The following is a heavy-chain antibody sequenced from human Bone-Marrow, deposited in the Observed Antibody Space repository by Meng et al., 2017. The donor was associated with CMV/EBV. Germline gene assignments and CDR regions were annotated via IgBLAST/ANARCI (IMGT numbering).Heavy chain of an antibody. D-gene: IGHD5-18*01. CDR1: GFSLSTSGVG. J-gene: IGHJ4*02. CDR3: ARSQFQLWPLDY. V-gene: IGHV2-5*01. CDR2: IYWNDDK. Sequence: TFSGFSLSTSGVGVGWIRQPPGKALEWLALIYWNDDKRYSPSLKSRLTITKDTSKNQVVLTMTNMDPVDTATYYCARSQFQLWPLDYWGQGTLVTVSS.